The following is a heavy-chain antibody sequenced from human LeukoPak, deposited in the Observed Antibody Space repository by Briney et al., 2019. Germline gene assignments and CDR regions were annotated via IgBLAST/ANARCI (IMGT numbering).Heavy chain of an antibody. V-gene: IGHV3-30*04. J-gene: IGHJ4*02. CDR1: GFTFSSYA. Sequence: PGGSLRLSCAASGFTFSSYAMHWVRQAPGKGLEWVAVISYDGSNKYYADSVKGRFTISRDNSKNTLYLQMNSLRAGDTAVYYCASDTLMYSGSFPRGDYWGQGTLVTVSS. CDR3: ASDTLMYSGSFPRGDY. D-gene: IGHD1-26*01. CDR2: ISYDGSNK.